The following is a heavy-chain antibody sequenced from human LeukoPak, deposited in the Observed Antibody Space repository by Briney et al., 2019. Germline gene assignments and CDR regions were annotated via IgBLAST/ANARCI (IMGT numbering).Heavy chain of an antibody. V-gene: IGHV3-23*01. D-gene: IGHD3-10*01. CDR3: FREGGD. Sequence: QPGGSLRLSCAASGFTFSNYAMSWVRQAPGKGLEWVSAISSNGDSTYYADSVKGRFTISRDNAKNTLYLQMNSLRAEDTAIYYCFREGGDWGQGTLVTVSS. CDR1: GFTFSNYA. CDR2: ISSNGDST. J-gene: IGHJ4*02.